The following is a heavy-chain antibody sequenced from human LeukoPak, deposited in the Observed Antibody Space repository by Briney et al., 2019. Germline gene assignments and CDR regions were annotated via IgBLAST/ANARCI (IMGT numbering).Heavy chain of an antibody. CDR3: ARTQSQSGSYRYYFGY. Sequence: SETLSLTCTVSGASVGSAGYYWSWIRQPPGGGLEWIGYVYYISNTNYNPSLKSRVTMSVNPSENQLSLKLNSVTAADTAMYYCARTQSQSGSYRYYFGYWGQGTLVTVSS. CDR2: VYYISNT. V-gene: IGHV4-61*08. CDR1: GASVGSAGYY. D-gene: IGHD1-26*01. J-gene: IGHJ4*02.